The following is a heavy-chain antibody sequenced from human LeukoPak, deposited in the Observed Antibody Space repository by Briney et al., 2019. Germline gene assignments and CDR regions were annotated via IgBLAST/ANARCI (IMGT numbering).Heavy chain of an antibody. D-gene: IGHD3-22*01. J-gene: IGHJ3*02. V-gene: IGHV4-4*02. Sequence: PSETLSLTCAVSGGSISSSNWWSWVRQPPGKGLEWIGEIYHSGSTNYNPSLKSRVTISVDKSKNQFSLKLSSVTAADTAVYYCARYFTMIVVGLPTNAFDIWGQGTMVTVSS. CDR2: IYHSGST. CDR1: GGSISSSNW. CDR3: ARYFTMIVVGLPTNAFDI.